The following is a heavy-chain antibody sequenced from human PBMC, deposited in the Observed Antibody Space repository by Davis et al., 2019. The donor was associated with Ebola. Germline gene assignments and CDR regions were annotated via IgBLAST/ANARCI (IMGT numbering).Heavy chain of an antibody. J-gene: IGHJ3*02. CDR2: ISYSDSTT. CDR1: GLTFSSCA. Sequence: GESLKISCTTSGLTFSSCAMSWVRQAPGKGLEWVSYISYSDSTTFYADSVKGRFTISRDNTRNSLYLQMNSLRADDTAVYYCARDNLYTTPSTGIGCAFDIWGQGTVVTVSS. CDR3: ARDNLYTTPSTGIGCAFDI. D-gene: IGHD1-26*01. V-gene: IGHV3-48*03.